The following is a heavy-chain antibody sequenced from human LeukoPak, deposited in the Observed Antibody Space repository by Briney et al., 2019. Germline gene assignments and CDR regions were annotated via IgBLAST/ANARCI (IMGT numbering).Heavy chain of an antibody. CDR1: GFTFSSYA. J-gene: IGHJ3*02. D-gene: IGHD5-12*01. V-gene: IGHV3-23*01. Sequence: GGSLRLSCAASGFTFSSYAMSRVRQAPGKGLEWVSAISGSGGSTYYADPVKGRFTISRDNSKNTLYLQMNSLRAEDTAVYYCAKDFKVVATQLAPPDAFDIWGQGTMVTVSS. CDR3: AKDFKVVATQLAPPDAFDI. CDR2: ISGSGGST.